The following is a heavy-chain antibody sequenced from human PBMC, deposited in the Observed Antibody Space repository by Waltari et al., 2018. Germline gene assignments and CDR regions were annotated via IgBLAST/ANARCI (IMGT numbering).Heavy chain of an antibody. CDR1: GGSFSGYY. Sequence: QVQLQQWGAGLLKPSETLYLTCVVSGGSFSGYYWSWIRQPPGKGLEWLGEINHSGRTNYNPSLKSRVTISIDTSKIQFSLKLRSVTVADTAVYYCARANTIFGVIRTWYYMDVWGKGTPVTVSS. V-gene: IGHV4-34*01. D-gene: IGHD3-3*01. J-gene: IGHJ6*03. CDR3: ARANTIFGVIRTWYYMDV. CDR2: INHSGRT.